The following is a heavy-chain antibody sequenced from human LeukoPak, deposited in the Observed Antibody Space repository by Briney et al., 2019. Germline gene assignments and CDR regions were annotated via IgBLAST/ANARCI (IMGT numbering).Heavy chain of an antibody. CDR1: GGSISSYY. Sequence: TSETLSLTCTVSGGSISSYYWSWIRQPPGKGLEWIGYIYYSGSTNYNPSLKRRVTISVDTSKNQFSLKLSSVTAADTAVYYRARSLGYYGSGSYYRNYYYMDVWGKGTTVTVSS. V-gene: IGHV4-59*01. CDR2: IYYSGST. CDR3: ARSLGYYGSGSYYRNYYYMDV. J-gene: IGHJ6*03. D-gene: IGHD3-10*01.